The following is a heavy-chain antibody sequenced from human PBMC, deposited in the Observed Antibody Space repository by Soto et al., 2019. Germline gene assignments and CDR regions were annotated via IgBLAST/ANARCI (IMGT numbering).Heavy chain of an antibody. CDR3: ARGGYYDNTWGKLSHYGLDV. Sequence: QVQLVQSAGEVKKPGASVKVSCKASGYTFIRYGITWVRQAPGQGLEWMGWISPYNDYTIYAQKLQGRVTMTTDTSTRTVYLDLRSLKSDDTAVYYCARGGYYDNTWGKLSHYGLDVWAKGPRSPSP. J-gene: IGHJ6*02. D-gene: IGHD3-16*01. CDR1: GYTFIRYG. CDR2: ISPYNDYT. V-gene: IGHV1-18*01.